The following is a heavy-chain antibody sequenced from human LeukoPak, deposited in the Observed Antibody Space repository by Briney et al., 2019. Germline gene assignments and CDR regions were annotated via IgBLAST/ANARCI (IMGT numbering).Heavy chain of an antibody. D-gene: IGHD3-3*01. CDR1: GSTFSSYA. V-gene: IGHV3-23*01. CDR2: ISGSGGST. J-gene: IGHJ4*02. CDR3: AKVGTDFWSGYSPTLYYFDY. Sequence: GGSLRLSCAASGSTFSSYAMSWVRQAPGKGLEWVSAISGSGGSTYYADSVKGRFTISRDNSKNTLYLQMNSLRAEDTAVYYCAKVGTDFWSGYSPTLYYFDYWGQGTLVTVSS.